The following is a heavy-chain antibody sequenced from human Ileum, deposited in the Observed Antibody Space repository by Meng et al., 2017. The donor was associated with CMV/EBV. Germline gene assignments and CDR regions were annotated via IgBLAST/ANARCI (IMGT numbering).Heavy chain of an antibody. Sequence: AASGFSFSNYEMHWVRQAPGKGLEWVAVISYDGSNEYCADSVKGRFTISRDNSKNTVYLQMNSLRSEDTALYYCAKETLVGAAIGDYWGQGTLVTVSS. CDR3: AKETLVGAAIGDY. CDR1: GFSFSNYE. J-gene: IGHJ4*02. CDR2: ISYDGSNE. V-gene: IGHV3-30-3*01. D-gene: IGHD1-26*01.